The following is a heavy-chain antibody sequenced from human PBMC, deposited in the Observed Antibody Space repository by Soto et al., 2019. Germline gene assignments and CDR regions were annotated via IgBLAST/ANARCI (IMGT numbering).Heavy chain of an antibody. CDR2: SYYSGGT. CDR3: ARRYGDYFDF. CDR1: GGSISSYY. D-gene: IGHD4-17*01. J-gene: IGHJ4*02. Sequence: QVQPQESGPGLVKPSETLSLTCTVSGGSISSYYWSWIRQPPGKGLEWIGYSYYSGGTNYNPSLKSRVTISVATSKNQFSLKLSSVTAADTAVYYCARRYGDYFDFWGQGTLVTVSS. V-gene: IGHV4-59*08.